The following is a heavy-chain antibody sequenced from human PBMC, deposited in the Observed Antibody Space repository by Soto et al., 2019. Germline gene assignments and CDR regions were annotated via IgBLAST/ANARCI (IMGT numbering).Heavy chain of an antibody. J-gene: IGHJ1*01. CDR2: ISGSGDST. V-gene: IGHV3-23*01. CDR3: AKDLEDSSSWYGYFQH. CDR1: GFTFSSYA. D-gene: IGHD6-13*01. Sequence: GGSLRLSCAASGFTFSSYAMSWVRQAPGKGLEWVSAISGSGDSTYYADSVKGRFTISRDNSKNTLYLQMNSLRAEDTAVYYCAKDLEDSSSWYGYFQHWGQGTLVTVSS.